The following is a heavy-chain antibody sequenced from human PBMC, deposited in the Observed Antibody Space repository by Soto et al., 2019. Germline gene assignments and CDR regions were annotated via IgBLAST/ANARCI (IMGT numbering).Heavy chain of an antibody. CDR3: ARPHYDSNTFYYFFDY. V-gene: IGHV4-34*12. J-gene: IGHJ4*02. D-gene: IGHD3-22*01. Sequence: PSETPSLTCAVYGGSFSGYFWSWIRQPPGKGLEWIGEIFHGGSTNYSPSLKSRVTISVDTSKNQFSLELSSVTAADTAVYYCARPHYDSNTFYYFFDYWGQGTLVTVSS. CDR2: IFHGGST. CDR1: GGSFSGYF.